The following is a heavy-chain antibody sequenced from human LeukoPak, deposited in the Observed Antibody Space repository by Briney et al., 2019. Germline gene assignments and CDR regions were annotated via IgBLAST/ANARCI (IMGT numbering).Heavy chain of an antibody. CDR1: GGSFSGYS. Sequence: PSETLSLTCAVYGGSFSGYSWSWIRQPPGKGLEWIGEINHSGSTNYNPSLKSRVTISVDTSKNQFSLKLSSVTAADTAVYYCARASSIAVAGPDYWGQGTLVTVSS. CDR3: ARASSIAVAGPDY. D-gene: IGHD6-19*01. CDR2: INHSGST. V-gene: IGHV4-34*01. J-gene: IGHJ4*02.